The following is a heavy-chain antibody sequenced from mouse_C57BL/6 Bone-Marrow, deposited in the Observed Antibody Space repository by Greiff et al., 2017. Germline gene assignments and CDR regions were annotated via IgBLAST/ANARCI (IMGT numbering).Heavy chain of an antibody. CDR1: GYTFTDYY. V-gene: IGHV1-77*01. D-gene: IGHD3-2*02. J-gene: IGHJ4*01. CDR2: IGPGSGST. CDR3: ARFVSGSSGYGYAMDY. Sequence: QVQLQQSGAELVKPGASVKISCKASGYTFTDYYINWVKQRPGQGLEWIGKIGPGSGSTYYNEKFKGKATLTADKSSSTAYMQLSSLTSEDSAVYFCARFVSGSSGYGYAMDYWGQGTSVTVSS.